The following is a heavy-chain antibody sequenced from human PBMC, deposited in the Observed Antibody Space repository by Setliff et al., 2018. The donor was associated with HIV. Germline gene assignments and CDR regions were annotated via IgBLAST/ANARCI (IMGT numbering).Heavy chain of an antibody. D-gene: IGHD3-10*01. Sequence: PGGSLRLSCAASGFTFSAHGMHWVRQAPGKGLEWVGQVNRDGGAHYNPSLRSRVTISVDTSKNQFSLKLTSMTAADTAVYYCARGWVRGPIISPGTYFSYGLDVWGQGTPVTVSS. CDR1: GFTFSAHG. V-gene: IGHV4-34*01. CDR2: VNRDGGA. CDR3: ARGWVRGPIISPGTYFSYGLDV. J-gene: IGHJ6*02.